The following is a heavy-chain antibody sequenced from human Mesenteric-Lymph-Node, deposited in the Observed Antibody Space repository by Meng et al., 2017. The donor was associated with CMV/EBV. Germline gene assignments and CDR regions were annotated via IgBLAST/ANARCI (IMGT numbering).Heavy chain of an antibody. D-gene: IGHD6-13*01. J-gene: IGHJ4*02. Sequence: SCTSYWIGWVRQMPGKGLEWMGIIYPGDSDTRYSPSFQGQVTISADKSISTAYLQWSSLKASDTAMYYCARHGAAAGNARRNGEDYWGQGTLVTVSS. V-gene: IGHV5-51*01. CDR1: SCTSYW. CDR3: ARHGAAAGNARRNGEDY. CDR2: IYPGDSDT.